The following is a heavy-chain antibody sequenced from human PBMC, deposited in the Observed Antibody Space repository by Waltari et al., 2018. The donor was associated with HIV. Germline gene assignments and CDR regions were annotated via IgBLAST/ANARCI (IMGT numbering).Heavy chain of an antibody. CDR3: GRGPGRSVDY. D-gene: IGHD3-10*01. CDR1: GYTFTNFA. J-gene: IGHJ4*02. CDR2: IHTKTGNP. V-gene: IGHV7-4-1*02. Sequence: QVHLVQSGSELKKPGASVKVSCKASGYTFTNFAMNWVRQAPGQCVEWMGWIHTKTGNPTYAQGFTGRFGFSLDTSVTTAYLQISSLKAEDTAVYYCGRGPGRSVDYWGQGTLVTVSS.